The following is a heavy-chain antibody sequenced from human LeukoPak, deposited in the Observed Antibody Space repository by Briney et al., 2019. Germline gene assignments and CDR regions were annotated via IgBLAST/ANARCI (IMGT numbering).Heavy chain of an antibody. CDR3: AKSNSQWLVPCFDY. Sequence: GRSLRLSCAASGFTFSYYGIHWVRQAPGKGLEWVAVISYDGSIKYYADSVKGRFTISRDNSKNTLYLQMNSLRAEDTAVYYCAKSNSQWLVPCFDYWGQGTLVTVSS. J-gene: IGHJ4*02. CDR1: GFTFSYYG. D-gene: IGHD6-19*01. CDR2: ISYDGSIK. V-gene: IGHV3-30*18.